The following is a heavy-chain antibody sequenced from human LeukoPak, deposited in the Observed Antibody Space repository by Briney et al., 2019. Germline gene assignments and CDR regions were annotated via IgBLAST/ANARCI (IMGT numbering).Heavy chain of an antibody. Sequence: SETLSLTCTVSGGSISSYYWSWIRQPPGKGLEWIGYIYYSGSTNYNPSLKSRVTISVDTSKNQFSLKLSSVTAADTAVYYCARFTRVGATIFGFDYWGQGTLVTVSS. V-gene: IGHV4-59*01. D-gene: IGHD1-26*01. CDR3: ARFTRVGATIFGFDY. CDR1: GGSISSYY. CDR2: IYYSGST. J-gene: IGHJ4*02.